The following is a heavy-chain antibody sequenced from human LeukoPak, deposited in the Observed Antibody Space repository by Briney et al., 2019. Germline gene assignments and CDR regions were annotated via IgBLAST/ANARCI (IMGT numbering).Heavy chain of an antibody. CDR2: VSNVGSSSI. CDR1: GFTLSDYY. CDR3: ARDKSNKGHDC. J-gene: IGHJ4*02. Sequence: NPGGSLRLSGAASGFTLSDYYMTWIRQAPGKGLEWVSYVSNVGSSSILYADSVKGRFTVFRDYAKNSLYLQMNSLRADDTGVYYCARDKSNKGHDCWGQGTLVTVSS. V-gene: IGHV3-11*01.